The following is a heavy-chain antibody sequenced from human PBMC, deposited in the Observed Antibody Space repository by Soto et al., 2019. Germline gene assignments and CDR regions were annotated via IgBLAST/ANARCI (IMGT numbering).Heavy chain of an antibody. Sequence: GESLKISCAASGFTFSDSYMSWVRLAPGKGLEWISYISSSGSTKYYADSVKGRFTISRDNAENSLFLQMNSLRAEDTAIYYCARKRGAVVKIGGIDYWGQGTLVTVSS. CDR1: GFTFSDSY. CDR3: ARKRGAVVKIGGIDY. CDR2: ISSSGSTK. V-gene: IGHV3-11*01. D-gene: IGHD3-22*01. J-gene: IGHJ4*02.